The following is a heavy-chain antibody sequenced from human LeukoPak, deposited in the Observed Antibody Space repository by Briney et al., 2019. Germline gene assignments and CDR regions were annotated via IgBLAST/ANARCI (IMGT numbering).Heavy chain of an antibody. CDR3: ARDKKQLSAFDI. CDR2: IYYSGST. Sequence: PSETLSLTCTVSGGSISSGGYYWSWIRQHPGKGLEWIGYIYYSGSTYYNPSLKSRVTISVDTSKNQFPLKLSSVTAADTAVYYCARDKKQLSAFDIWGQGTMVTVSS. CDR1: GGSISSGGYY. D-gene: IGHD6-13*01. J-gene: IGHJ3*02. V-gene: IGHV4-31*03.